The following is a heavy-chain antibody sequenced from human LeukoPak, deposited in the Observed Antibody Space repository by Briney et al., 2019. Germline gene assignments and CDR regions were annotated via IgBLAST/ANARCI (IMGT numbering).Heavy chain of an antibody. CDR3: ARVYSGNYYKGFDY. CDR2: ISDDGRNT. CDR1: GFTFSSNA. D-gene: IGHD1-26*01. J-gene: IGHJ4*02. V-gene: IGHV3-30-3*01. Sequence: PGGSLRLSCAASGFTFSSNAMHWVRQTPGKGLEWVAVISDDGRNTYYADSVKGRFTISRDNSKNTLFLQMNSLRAEDTAVYYCARVYSGNYYKGFDYWGQGTLVTVSS.